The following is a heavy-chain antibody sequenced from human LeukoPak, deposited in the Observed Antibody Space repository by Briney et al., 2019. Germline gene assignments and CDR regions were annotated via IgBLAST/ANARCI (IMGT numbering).Heavy chain of an antibody. CDR3: VRCCSSCSHKALDN. CDR1: VRSIRGYY. CDR2: IYYSGTT. D-gene: IGHD2-2*01. J-gene: IGHJ4*02. V-gene: IGHV4-59*12. Sequence: PSETLSLTCTLSVRSIRGYYWSWIPQPPGKGPEGVGYIYYSGTTNYNPSLKRPVTISVDTSENQFSPRLSSFTAPDPGGDLRVRCCSSCSHKALDNWGEGGMVSVCS.